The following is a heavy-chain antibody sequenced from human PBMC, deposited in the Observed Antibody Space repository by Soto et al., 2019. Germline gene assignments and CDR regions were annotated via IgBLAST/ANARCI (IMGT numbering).Heavy chain of an antibody. Sequence: GGSLRLSCAASGFTFSSYAMHWVRQAPGKGLEWVAVISYDGSNKYYADSVKGRFTISRDNSKNTLYLQMNSLRAEDTAVYYCRKKLEYCSITACYTVFDIWAKGQWSPSPQ. D-gene: IGHD2-2*02. J-gene: IGHJ3*02. CDR2: ISYDGSNK. CDR1: GFTFSSYA. CDR3: RKKLEYCSITACYTVFDI. V-gene: IGHV3-30-3*02.